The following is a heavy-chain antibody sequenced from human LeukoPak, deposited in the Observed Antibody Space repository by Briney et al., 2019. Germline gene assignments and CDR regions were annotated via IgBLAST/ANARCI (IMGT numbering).Heavy chain of an antibody. Sequence: SETLSLTCTVSGGSISSYYWSRIRQPPGKGLEWIGYIYYSGSTNYNPSLKSRVTISVDTSKNQFSLKLSSVTAADTAVYYCARGQAASGSYEFDYWGQGTLVTVSS. V-gene: IGHV4-59*01. CDR1: GGSISSYY. CDR2: IYYSGST. J-gene: IGHJ4*02. CDR3: ARGQAASGSYEFDY. D-gene: IGHD1-26*01.